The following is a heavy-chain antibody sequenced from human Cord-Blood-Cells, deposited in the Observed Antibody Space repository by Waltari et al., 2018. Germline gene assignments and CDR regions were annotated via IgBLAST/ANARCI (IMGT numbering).Heavy chain of an antibody. Sequence: EVQLVESVGGLVQPGGSLRLSCAASGFTFSSYWMRWVRQAPGKGLEWVANIKQDGSEKYYVDSVKGRFTISRDNAKNSLYLQMNSLRAEDTAVYYCARGYYDSSGYYYYWGQGTLVTVSS. D-gene: IGHD3-22*01. CDR1: GFTFSSYW. CDR2: IKQDGSEK. J-gene: IGHJ4*02. V-gene: IGHV3-7*01. CDR3: ARGYYDSSGYYYY.